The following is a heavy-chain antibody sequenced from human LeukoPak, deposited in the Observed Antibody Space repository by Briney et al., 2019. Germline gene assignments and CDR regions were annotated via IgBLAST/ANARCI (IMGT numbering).Heavy chain of an antibody. Sequence: YPGGSLRLSCAASGFTFSTFAMIWVRHPPGKGLEWVSSIFPSGGEIHYADCVRGRFTISRDNSKSTVSLQMNSLRAEDTSIYYCATYSQVLLPFESWGQGTLVTVSS. D-gene: IGHD2-8*02. J-gene: IGHJ4*02. CDR1: GFTFSTFA. CDR2: IFPSGGEI. V-gene: IGHV3-23*01. CDR3: ATYSQVLLPFES.